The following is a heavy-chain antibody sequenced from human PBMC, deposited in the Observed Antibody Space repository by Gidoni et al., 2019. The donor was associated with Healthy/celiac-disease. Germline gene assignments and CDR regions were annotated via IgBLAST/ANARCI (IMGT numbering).Heavy chain of an antibody. Sequence: QLQLQESGPGLVKPSETLSLTCTVSGGSISSSSYYWGWIRQPPGKGLEWIGSIYYSGSTYYNPSLKSRVTISVDTSKNQFSLKLSSVTAADTAVHYCASGTMIVSPWFDPWGQGTLVTVSS. CDR2: IYYSGST. D-gene: IGHD3-22*01. CDR1: GGSISSSSYY. J-gene: IGHJ5*02. V-gene: IGHV4-39*01. CDR3: ASGTMIVSPWFDP.